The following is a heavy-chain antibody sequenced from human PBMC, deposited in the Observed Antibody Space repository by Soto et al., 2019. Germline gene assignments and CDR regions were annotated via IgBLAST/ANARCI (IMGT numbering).Heavy chain of an antibody. Sequence: SQTLSLTCASCGDSVSSNSAAWGCIRHSGSRGLEWLGRTYYRSKWYNHYAVSVKSRITVNPDTSKNQFSLQLNSVTPEDTAGYYCARSGPGGYIDYWGQGTLVTVSS. D-gene: IGHD3-22*01. CDR1: GDSVSSNSAA. CDR3: ARSGPGGYIDY. J-gene: IGHJ4*02. CDR2: TYYRSKWYN. V-gene: IGHV6-1*01.